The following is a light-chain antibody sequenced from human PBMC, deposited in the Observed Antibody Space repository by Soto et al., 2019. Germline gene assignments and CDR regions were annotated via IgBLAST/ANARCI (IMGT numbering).Light chain of an antibody. Sequence: EIVLTQSPGTLSLSPGERATLSCRASQSISSTYLAWYQQKPGQAPRVLIYGASSRSTGIPDRFSGSGSGTDFTLTFSRLEPEDFAVYYCQQYGISPRTFGQGTKVEIK. V-gene: IGKV3-20*01. CDR3: QQYGISPRT. CDR1: QSISSTY. CDR2: GAS. J-gene: IGKJ1*01.